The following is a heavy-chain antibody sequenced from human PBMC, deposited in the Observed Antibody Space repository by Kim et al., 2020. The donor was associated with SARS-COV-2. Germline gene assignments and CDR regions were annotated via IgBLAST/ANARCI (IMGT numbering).Heavy chain of an antibody. Sequence: ASVKVSCKASGYTFTSYDINWVRQATGQGLEWMGWMNPNSGNTGYAQKFQGRVTMTRNTSISTAYMELSSLRSEDTAVYYCVRHTTTVTTYYYYGMDVWGQGTTVTVSS. J-gene: IGHJ6*02. D-gene: IGHD4-17*01. CDR1: GYTFTSYD. CDR3: VRHTTTVTTYYYYGMDV. CDR2: MNPNSGNT. V-gene: IGHV1-8*01.